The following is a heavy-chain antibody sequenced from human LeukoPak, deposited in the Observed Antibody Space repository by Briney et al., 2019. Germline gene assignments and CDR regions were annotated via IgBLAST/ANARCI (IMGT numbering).Heavy chain of an antibody. J-gene: IGHJ5*02. Sequence: ASVKVSCKVSGYTLTELSMHWVRQAPGKGLEWRGGFDPEDGETIYAQKFQGRVTMTEDTSTDTAYMELSSLRSEDTAVYYCATSGRYYDILTGHNWFDPWGQGTLVTVSS. D-gene: IGHD3-9*01. CDR1: GYTLTELS. CDR2: FDPEDGET. CDR3: ATSGRYYDILTGHNWFDP. V-gene: IGHV1-24*01.